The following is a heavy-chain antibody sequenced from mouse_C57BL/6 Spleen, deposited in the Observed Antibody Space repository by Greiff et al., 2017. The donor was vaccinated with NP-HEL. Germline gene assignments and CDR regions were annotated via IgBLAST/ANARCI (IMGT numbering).Heavy chain of an antibody. CDR1: GFTFSDYY. CDR3: ARGAHYYGSSYWYFDV. J-gene: IGHJ1*03. D-gene: IGHD1-1*01. Sequence: EVKLVESEGGLVQPGSSMKLSCTASGFTFSDYYMAWVRQVPEKGLEWVANINYDGSSTYYLDSLKSRFIISRDNAKNILYLQMSSLKSEDTATYYCARGAHYYGSSYWYFDVWGTGTTVTVSS. CDR2: INYDGSST. V-gene: IGHV5-16*01.